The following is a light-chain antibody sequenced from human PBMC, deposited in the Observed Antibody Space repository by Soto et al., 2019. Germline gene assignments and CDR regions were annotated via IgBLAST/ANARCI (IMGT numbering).Light chain of an antibody. Sequence: EIVLTQSPATLSLSPGERSTLSCRASQSVRSNYLAWYQKKPGQSPRLLIYGASSRATGIPDRFSGSGSGTDFTLTISRLEPEDFAVYYCQHYGRTPLTFGQGTKVEIK. CDR1: QSVRSNY. CDR3: QHYGRTPLT. CDR2: GAS. J-gene: IGKJ1*01. V-gene: IGKV3-20*01.